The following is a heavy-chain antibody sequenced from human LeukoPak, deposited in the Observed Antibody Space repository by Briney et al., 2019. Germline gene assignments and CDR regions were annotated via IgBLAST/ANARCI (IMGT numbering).Heavy chain of an antibody. CDR3: ARVEVAGAFDY. D-gene: IGHD6-19*01. CDR2: ISSSGSTI. V-gene: IGHV3-48*03. Sequence: PGGSLRLSCAASGFTFSSYEMNWVRQAPGKGLEWVSYISSSGSTIYYADSVKGRFTISRDNAKNSLYLQMNSLRAEDTAVYYCARVEVAGAFDYWGQGTLVTVSS. CDR1: GFTFSSYE. J-gene: IGHJ4*02.